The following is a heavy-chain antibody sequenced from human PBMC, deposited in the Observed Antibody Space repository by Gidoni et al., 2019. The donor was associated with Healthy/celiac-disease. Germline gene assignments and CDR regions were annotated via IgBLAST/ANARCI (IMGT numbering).Heavy chain of an antibody. J-gene: IGHJ4*02. CDR2: IIPIFGTA. CDR1: GGTFSSYA. Sequence: QVQLVQSGAEVKKPGSSVNVSCKASGGTFSSYAISWVRQAPGQGLEWMGGIIPIFGTANNAQKFQGRVTITADESTSTAYMELSSLRSEDTAVYYCAREGVYYDSSGYNFDYWGQGTLVTVSS. CDR3: AREGVYYDSSGYNFDY. V-gene: IGHV1-69*19. D-gene: IGHD3-22*01.